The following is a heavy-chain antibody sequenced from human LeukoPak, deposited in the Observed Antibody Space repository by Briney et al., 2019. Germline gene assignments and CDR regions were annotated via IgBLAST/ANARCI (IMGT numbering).Heavy chain of an antibody. V-gene: IGHV3-21*04. J-gene: IGHJ5*02. Sequence: GGSLRLSCAASGFTFSSYSMNWVRQAPGKGLEWVSFISSSSSYIYYADSVKGRFTISRDNAKNSLYLQMNSLRAEDTAVYYCAKAPMIVVVITAWFDPWGQGTLVTVSS. D-gene: IGHD3-22*01. CDR3: AKAPMIVVVITAWFDP. CDR1: GFTFSSYS. CDR2: ISSSSSYI.